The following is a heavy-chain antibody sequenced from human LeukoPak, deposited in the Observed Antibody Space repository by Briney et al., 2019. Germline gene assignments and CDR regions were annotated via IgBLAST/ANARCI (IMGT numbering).Heavy chain of an antibody. D-gene: IGHD3-16*02. CDR2: ISSSGSTI. V-gene: IGHV3-48*04. CDR1: GFTFSSYS. Sequence: PGGSLRLSCAASGFTFSSYSMNWVRQAPGKGLEWVSYISSSGSTIYYADSVKGRFTISRDNAKNSLYLQMNSLRAEDTAVYYCARVGDYVWGSYRYGAFDIWGQGTMVTVSS. J-gene: IGHJ3*02. CDR3: ARVGDYVWGSYRYGAFDI.